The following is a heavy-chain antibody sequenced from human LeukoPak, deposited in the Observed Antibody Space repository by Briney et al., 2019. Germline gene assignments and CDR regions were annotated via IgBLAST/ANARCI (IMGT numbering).Heavy chain of an antibody. CDR3: TYPAAEGYHYYYMDV. J-gene: IGHJ6*03. V-gene: IGHV3-66*02. CDR1: GIVVSDNY. D-gene: IGHD1-14*01. CDR2: IKSGGDM. Sequence: GGSLRLSCAASGIVVSDNYMTWVRQAPGQGLEWVSLIKSGGDMTYADSVKGRFTISRDNSKNTLYLQMNSLRVEDTGVYYCTYPAAEGYHYYYMDVWGKGTTVTVYS.